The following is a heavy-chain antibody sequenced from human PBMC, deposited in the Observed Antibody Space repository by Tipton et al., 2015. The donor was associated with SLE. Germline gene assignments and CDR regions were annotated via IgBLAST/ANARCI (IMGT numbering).Heavy chain of an antibody. V-gene: IGHV4-30-4*08. CDR2: IYYSGST. D-gene: IGHD3-10*02. CDR3: AREHARDDAFDI. J-gene: IGHJ3*02. CDR1: GGSISSGEDY. Sequence: TLSLTCTVSGGSISSGEDYWSWIRQPPGKGLEWIGYIYYSGSTYYNPSLKSRVTISVDTSKNQFSLKLSSVTAADTAVYYCAREHARDDAFDIWGQGTMVTVSS.